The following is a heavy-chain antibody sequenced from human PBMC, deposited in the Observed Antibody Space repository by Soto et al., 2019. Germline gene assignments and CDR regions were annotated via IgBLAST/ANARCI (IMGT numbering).Heavy chain of an antibody. CDR3: VREDDTTGSYSWFDP. CDR1: GAAFNTIT. D-gene: IGHD3-9*01. Sequence: QVQLVQSGAEVKKPGSSVRVSCKASGAAFNTITINWVRQAPGQGLEWMGGFVPVFGSATYAQKFQGRVAITADASTSTFYMKLSRLNSEDTALYYCVREDDTTGSYSWFDPWGQGTLVTVSS. CDR2: FVPVFGSA. V-gene: IGHV1-69*01. J-gene: IGHJ5*02.